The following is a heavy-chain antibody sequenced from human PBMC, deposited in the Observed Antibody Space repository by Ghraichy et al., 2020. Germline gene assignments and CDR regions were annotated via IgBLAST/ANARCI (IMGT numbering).Heavy chain of an antibody. V-gene: IGHV4-31*03. J-gene: IGHJ5*02. CDR3: ARGCLAAMVLNWFDP. Sequence: SETLSLTCTVSGGSISSGGYYWSWIRQHPGKGLEWIGYIYYSGSTYYNPSLKSRVTISVDTSKNQFSLKLSSVTAADTAVYYCARGCLAAMVLNWFDPWGQGTLVTVSS. CDR1: GGSISSGGYY. CDR2: IYYSGST. D-gene: IGHD5-18*01.